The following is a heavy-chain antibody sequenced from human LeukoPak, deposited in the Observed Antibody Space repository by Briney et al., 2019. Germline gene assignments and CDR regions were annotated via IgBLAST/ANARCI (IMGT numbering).Heavy chain of an antibody. D-gene: IGHD3-10*01. CDR2: IIPIFGTA. J-gene: IGHJ4*02. CDR3: ARMMVRGNYYFDY. Sequence: ASVNVSCKASGGTFSSYAISWVRLAPGQGLEWMGGIIPIFGTANYAQKFQGRVTITADESTSTAYMELSSLRSEDTAVYYCARMMVRGNYYFDYWGQGTLVTVSS. CDR1: GGTFSSYA. V-gene: IGHV1-69*13.